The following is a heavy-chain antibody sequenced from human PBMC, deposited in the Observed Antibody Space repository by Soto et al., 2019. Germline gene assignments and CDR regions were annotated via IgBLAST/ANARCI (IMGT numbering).Heavy chain of an antibody. V-gene: IGHV3-9*01. Sequence: EVQLVESGGGLVQPGRSLRLSCAASGFTFDNYAMYWVRQAPGKGLEWVSGISWNSGTIGYADSVKGRFTISRDNAKNSLYLQMNSLRAEDTALYYCASSTGGNANGMDVWGQGTTVTVSS. CDR3: ASSTGGNANGMDV. D-gene: IGHD2-8*02. J-gene: IGHJ6*02. CDR1: GFTFDNYA. CDR2: ISWNSGTI.